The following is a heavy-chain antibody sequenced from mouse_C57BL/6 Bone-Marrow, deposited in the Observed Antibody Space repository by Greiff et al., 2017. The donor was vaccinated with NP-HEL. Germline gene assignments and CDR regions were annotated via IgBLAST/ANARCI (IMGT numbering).Heavy chain of an antibody. Sequence: VKLKQPGAELVKPGASVKLSCKASGYTFTSYWMHWVKQRPGQGLEWIGMIHPNSGSTNYNEKFKSKATLTVDKSSSTAYMQLSSLTSEDSAVYYCARRGDGYYADYWGQGTTLTVS. J-gene: IGHJ2*01. V-gene: IGHV1-64*01. CDR2: IHPNSGST. CDR3: ARRGDGYYADY. D-gene: IGHD2-3*01. CDR1: GYTFTSYW.